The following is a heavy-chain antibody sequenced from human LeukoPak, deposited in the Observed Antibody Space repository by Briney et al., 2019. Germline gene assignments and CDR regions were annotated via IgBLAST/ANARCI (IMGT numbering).Heavy chain of an antibody. J-gene: IGHJ4*02. CDR3: ARGGSGYDSFDY. V-gene: IGHV4-59*01. Sequence: AETLSLTCTVSGGSISSYQWSWIRQPPGRELEWIGNTYYSGSANYNPSLKSRVTISLDTSKKQFSLKLSSVTAADTAIYYCARGGSGYDSFDYWGQGTLVTVSS. CDR1: GGSISSYQ. D-gene: IGHD5-12*01. CDR2: TYYSGSA.